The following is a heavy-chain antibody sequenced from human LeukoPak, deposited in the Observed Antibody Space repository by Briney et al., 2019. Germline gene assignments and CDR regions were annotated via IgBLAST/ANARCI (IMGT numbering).Heavy chain of an antibody. J-gene: IGHJ4*02. Sequence: GGSLRLSCTTSGFTFSQFGMTWVRQPPGKGLEWVASFDGNAHGTYFADSVKGRCTISSDNSKNTVYLQMNSLRADDTAIYYCAKARIIGVGWAQFDSWGQGSLVTVSS. V-gene: IGHV3-23*01. D-gene: IGHD2-21*01. CDR3: AKARIIGVGWAQFDS. CDR1: GFTFSQFG. CDR2: FDGNAHGT.